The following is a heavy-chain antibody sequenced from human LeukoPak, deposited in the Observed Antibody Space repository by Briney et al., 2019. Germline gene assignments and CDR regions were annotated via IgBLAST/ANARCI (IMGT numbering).Heavy chain of an antibody. J-gene: IGHJ4*02. CDR2: IYPGDSDT. CDR1: GDSFTNYW. Sequence: KAGESLKISCKGSGDSFTNYWIGWVHQMPGKGLEWMGIIYPGDSDTRYIPSFQGQVTISADKSISTAYLQWSSLKASDTAVYYCAIRVDSYWFFDYWGQGTLVTVSS. V-gene: IGHV5-51*07. D-gene: IGHD2-8*02. CDR3: AIRVDSYWFFDY.